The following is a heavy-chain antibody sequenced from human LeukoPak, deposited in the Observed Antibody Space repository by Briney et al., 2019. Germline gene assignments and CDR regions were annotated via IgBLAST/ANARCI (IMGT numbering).Heavy chain of an antibody. J-gene: IGHJ3*02. D-gene: IGHD3-10*01. CDR2: ISSSSSYI. V-gene: IGHV3-21*01. CDR1: GFTFSSYW. Sequence: GGSLRLSCAASGFTFSSYWMSWVRQAPGKGLEWVSSISSSSSYIYYADSVKGRFTISRDNAKNSLYLQMNSLRAEDTAVYYCARGLGVYGSYDAFDIWGQGTMVTVSS. CDR3: ARGLGVYGSYDAFDI.